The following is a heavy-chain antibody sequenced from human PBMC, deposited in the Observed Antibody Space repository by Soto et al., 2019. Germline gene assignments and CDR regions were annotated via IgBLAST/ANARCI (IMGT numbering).Heavy chain of an antibody. CDR1: GFTFSRYA. D-gene: IGHD6-19*01. V-gene: IGHV3-23*01. CDR3: AKVPGSGWHEGWFDP. Sequence: EVQLLESGGSLVQPGGSLRLSCAASGFTFSRYAMSWVRQAPGKGLEWVSAISGSGGSTYYADSVKGRFTISRDNSKNTLYLQMNSLRPEDTAVYYCAKVPGSGWHEGWFDPWGQGTLVTVSS. CDR2: ISGSGGST. J-gene: IGHJ5*02.